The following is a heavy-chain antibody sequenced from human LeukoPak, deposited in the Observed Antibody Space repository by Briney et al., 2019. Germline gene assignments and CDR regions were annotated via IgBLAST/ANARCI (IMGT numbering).Heavy chain of an antibody. D-gene: IGHD2-21*02. V-gene: IGHV3-23*01. CDR3: AKDSRSTLPRGRLDY. CDR2: ISGSGGTT. CDR1: GFTFSSYA. J-gene: IGHJ4*02. Sequence: GGSLSLSCAASGFTFSSYAMSWVRQAPGKGLEWVSGISGSGGTTYYADSVKGRFTISRDNSKNTYLQVNSLRAEDTAAYYCAKDSRSTLPRGRLDYWGQGTLVTVSS.